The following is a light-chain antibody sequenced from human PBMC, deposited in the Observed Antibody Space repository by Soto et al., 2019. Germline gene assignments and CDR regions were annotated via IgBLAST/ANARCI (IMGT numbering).Light chain of an antibody. J-gene: IGLJ2*01. Sequence: QSALTQPASVSGSPGQSITISCTGTSSDVGGYNYVSWYQQHPGKAPKLMIYDVSNRPSGLSNRFSGSKSGNTASLTISGRQAEDEADFYCSSYTSSSPVIFGGGTKLTVL. CDR2: DVS. CDR3: SSYTSSSPVI. CDR1: SSDVGGYNY. V-gene: IGLV2-14*01.